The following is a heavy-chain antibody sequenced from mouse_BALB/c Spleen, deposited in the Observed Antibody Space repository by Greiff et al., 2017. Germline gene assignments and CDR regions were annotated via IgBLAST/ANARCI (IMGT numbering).Heavy chain of an antibody. D-gene: IGHD3-1*01. Sequence: EVHLVESGGGLVQPGGSLKLSCAASGFTFSSYGMSWVRQTPDKRLELVAAINSNGGSTYYPDSVKGRFTISRDNAKNTLYLQMSSLKSEDTAMYYCARESSGYWFAYWGQGTLVTVSA. CDR2: INSNGGST. V-gene: IGHV5-6-3*01. CDR1: GFTFSSYG. CDR3: ARESSGYWFAY. J-gene: IGHJ3*01.